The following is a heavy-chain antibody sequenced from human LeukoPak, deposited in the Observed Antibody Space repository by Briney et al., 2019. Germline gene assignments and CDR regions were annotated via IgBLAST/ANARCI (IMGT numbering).Heavy chain of an antibody. CDR3: ARHAEIAVDPFDY. D-gene: IGHD6-19*01. CDR1: AVSISSSSYY. V-gene: IGHV4-39*01. CDR2: VYYSGST. Sequence: PSDTLSLNCTVSAVSISSSSYYWGWIRQPPGKGLERIGSVYYSGSTYYNPSLKSRVTISVDTSKNQFSLKLSSVTAADTAVYYCARHAEIAVDPFDYWGQGTLVTVSS. J-gene: IGHJ4*02.